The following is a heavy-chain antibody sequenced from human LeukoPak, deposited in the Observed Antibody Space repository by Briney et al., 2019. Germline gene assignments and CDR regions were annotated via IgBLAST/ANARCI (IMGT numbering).Heavy chain of an antibody. D-gene: IGHD6-13*01. V-gene: IGHV3-23*01. J-gene: IGHJ4*02. CDR2: ISGSGGST. CDR3: ARVIRAAPGKGYFDY. CDR1: GFIFSTCA. Sequence: GGSLRLSCATSGFIFSTCALSWVRQAPGKGLEWASSISGSGGSTYHADSVKGRFTISRDSSKNTLHLQMNSLRAEDTAIYYCARVIRAAPGKGYFDYWGQGTLVTVSS.